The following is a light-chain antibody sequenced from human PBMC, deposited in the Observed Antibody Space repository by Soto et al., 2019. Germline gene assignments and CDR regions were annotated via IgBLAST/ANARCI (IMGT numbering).Light chain of an antibody. Sequence: EIALTQSPGTLSLSPGERATLSCRASQSVSSSYLAWYQHKPGQAPRLLIYGASSRATGIPDRFSGSGSGTDFTLTISRLEPEDFAVYYCQQYGSSPPTFGPGTKVDIK. V-gene: IGKV3-20*01. CDR3: QQYGSSPPT. CDR2: GAS. CDR1: QSVSSSY. J-gene: IGKJ3*01.